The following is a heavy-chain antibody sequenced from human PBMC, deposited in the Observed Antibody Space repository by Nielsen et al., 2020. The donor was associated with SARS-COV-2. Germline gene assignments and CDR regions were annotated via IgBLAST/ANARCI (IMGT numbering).Heavy chain of an antibody. J-gene: IGHJ6*02. Sequence: WVRQAPGQGLEWMGWINTDSEHPTYAQGFTGRFVFSLDTSVSTTYLQISSLKPEDTAVYYCARGVGYCSSTSCYFYYGMDVWGQGTTVTVSS. D-gene: IGHD2-2*01. V-gene: IGHV7-4-1*02. CDR3: ARGVGYCSSTSCYFYYGMDV. CDR2: INTDSEHP.